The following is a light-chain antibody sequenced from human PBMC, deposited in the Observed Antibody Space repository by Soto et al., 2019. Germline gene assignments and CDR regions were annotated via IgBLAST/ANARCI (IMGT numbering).Light chain of an antibody. V-gene: IGKV3-15*01. J-gene: IGKJ2*01. CDR3: QQYNNWART. CDR2: GAS. Sequence: EIVMTQSPATLSVSPGERATLSCRASQSVSSNLAWYQQKPGQAPRLLIYGASTRATGIPARFSCSGSGTEFTLTISSLQSEDFAVYYCQQYNNWARTFGQGTKLEIK. CDR1: QSVSSN.